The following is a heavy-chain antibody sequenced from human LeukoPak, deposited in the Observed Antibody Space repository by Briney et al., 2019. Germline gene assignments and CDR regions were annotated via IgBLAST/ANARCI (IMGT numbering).Heavy chain of an antibody. D-gene: IGHD3-10*01. Sequence: GPSLRLSCAAYAFTLSSHGMHWVRQPPGKGLEWEAVISYDGSNKYYADSVKDRLSISVDNSKNTLHLQMNSLRAEDTAVYYGAEGPVLLWFGDRNGGAFDIWGQGTMVTVSS. CDR1: AFTLSSHG. J-gene: IGHJ3*02. CDR2: ISYDGSNK. V-gene: IGHV3-30*18. CDR3: AEGPVLLWFGDRNGGAFDI.